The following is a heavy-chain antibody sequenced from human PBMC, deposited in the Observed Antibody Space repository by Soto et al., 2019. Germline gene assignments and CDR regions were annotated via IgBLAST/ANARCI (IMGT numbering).Heavy chain of an antibody. Sequence: SETLSLTCAVSGYSISSGYYWGWIRQPPGKGLEWIGSIYHSGSTYYNPSLKSRVTISVDTSKNQFSLKLSSVTAADTAVYYCARTLTEITIFGVVMKAYYFDYWGQGTLVTVSS. V-gene: IGHV4-38-2*01. D-gene: IGHD3-3*01. J-gene: IGHJ4*02. CDR1: GYSISSGYY. CDR3: ARTLTEITIFGVVMKAYYFDY. CDR2: IYHSGST.